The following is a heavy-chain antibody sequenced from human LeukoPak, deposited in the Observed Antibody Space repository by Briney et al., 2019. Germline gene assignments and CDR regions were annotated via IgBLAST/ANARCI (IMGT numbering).Heavy chain of an antibody. Sequence: ASVKVSCKASGGTFSSYAISWVRQAPGQGLEWMGGIIPIFGTANYAHKFQGRVTITADESTSTAYMELSSLRSEDTAVYYCASQRGRGAGYYYYMDVWGKGTTVTVSS. D-gene: IGHD5-24*01. CDR3: ASQRGRGAGYYYYMDV. CDR2: IIPIFGTA. CDR1: GGTFSSYA. V-gene: IGHV1-69*13. J-gene: IGHJ6*03.